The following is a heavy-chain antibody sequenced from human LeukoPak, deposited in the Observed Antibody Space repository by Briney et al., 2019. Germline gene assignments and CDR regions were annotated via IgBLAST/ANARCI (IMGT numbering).Heavy chain of an antibody. CDR1: GGSISSGDYY. CDR2: IYYSGST. D-gene: IGHD3-10*01. Sequence: SQTLSLTCTVSGGSISSGDYYWSWIRQPPGKGLEWIGYIYYSGSTYYNPSLKSRVTISVDTSKNQFSLKLSSVTAADTAVYYCARGERYYGSGSYSSWYFDLWGRGTLVIVSS. J-gene: IGHJ2*01. CDR3: ARGERYYGSGSYSSWYFDL. V-gene: IGHV4-30-4*01.